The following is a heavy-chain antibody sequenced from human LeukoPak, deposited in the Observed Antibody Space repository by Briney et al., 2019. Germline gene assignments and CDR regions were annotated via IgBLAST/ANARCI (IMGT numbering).Heavy chain of an antibody. CDR2: INHSGST. V-gene: IGHV4-34*01. Sequence: SETLSLTCAVYGGSFSGYYWSWIRQPPGKGLEWIGEINHSGSTNYNPSLKSRVTISVDTSKNQFSLKLSSVTAADTAVYYCARVSPQMAFFDYWGQGTLVTVSS. J-gene: IGHJ4*02. CDR3: ARVSPQMAFFDY. D-gene: IGHD5-24*01. CDR1: GGSFSGYY.